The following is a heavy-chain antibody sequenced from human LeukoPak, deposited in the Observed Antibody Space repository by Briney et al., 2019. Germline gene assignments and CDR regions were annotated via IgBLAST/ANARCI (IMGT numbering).Heavy chain of an antibody. Sequence: PGGSLRLSCAASGFTFSNAWMSWVRQAPGKGLEWVGRIKSKTDGGTTDYAAPVKGRFTISRDDSKNTLYLQMNSLKTEDTAVYYCTTDQTSDIVATIREGYFDYWGQGTLVTVSS. CDR2: IKSKTDGGTT. CDR1: GFTFSNAW. D-gene: IGHD5-12*01. J-gene: IGHJ4*02. CDR3: TTDQTSDIVATIREGYFDY. V-gene: IGHV3-15*01.